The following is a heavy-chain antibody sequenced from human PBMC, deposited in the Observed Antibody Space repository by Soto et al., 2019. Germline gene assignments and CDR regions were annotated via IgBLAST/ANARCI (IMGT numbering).Heavy chain of an antibody. CDR1: GGSISSGGYY. D-gene: IGHD2-2*01. Sequence: TSETLSLTCTVSGGSISSGGYYWSWIRQHPGKGLEWIGYIYYSGSTYYNPSLKSRVTISVDTSKNQFSLKLSFVTAADTAVYYCARVNGVVPAYMDVWGQGTTVTVSS. V-gene: IGHV4-31*03. J-gene: IGHJ6*03. CDR2: IYYSGST. CDR3: ARVNGVVPAYMDV.